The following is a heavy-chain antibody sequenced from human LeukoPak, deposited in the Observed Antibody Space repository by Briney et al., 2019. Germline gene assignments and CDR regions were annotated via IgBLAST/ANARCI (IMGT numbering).Heavy chain of an antibody. CDR3: AESPLHSRGAIYALDI. Sequence: GGSLRLSCTASGFTFSLSAMSWVRQTPGKGLEWVSTISGSGGSTYHADSVKGRFTMSRDNSKSTLYLQLESLRSEDTAVYYCAESPLHSRGAIYALDIWGQGTMVTVSS. J-gene: IGHJ3*02. D-gene: IGHD3-10*01. V-gene: IGHV3-23*01. CDR1: GFTFSLSA. CDR2: ISGSGGST.